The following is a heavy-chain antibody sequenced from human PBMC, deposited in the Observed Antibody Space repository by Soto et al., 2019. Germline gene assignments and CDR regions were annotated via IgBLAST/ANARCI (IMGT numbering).Heavy chain of an antibody. CDR3: SGEHVLMFAAYEAFDL. J-gene: IGHJ3*01. Sequence: EEQLVESGGDLVQPGGSLRLSCTSSGFALDTYAMNWVRLAPGKDLEWISHISTGGDRIYYADSVKGRFTISRDNARNSLYRQMHSMSDDDTALYYFSGEHVLMFAAYEAFDLWGQGTLVTVSS. CDR2: ISTGGDRI. V-gene: IGHV3-48*03. CDR1: GFALDTYA. D-gene: IGHD2-21*01.